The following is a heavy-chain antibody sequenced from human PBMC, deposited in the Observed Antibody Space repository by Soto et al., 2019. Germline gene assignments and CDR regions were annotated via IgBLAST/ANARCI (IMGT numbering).Heavy chain of an antibody. J-gene: IGHJ6*02. CDR1: GYTLTELS. CDR3: ATDRNFWSGYYTEGYYYGMDV. D-gene: IGHD3-3*01. Sequence: ASVKVSCKVSGYTLTELSMHWVRQAPGKGLEWMGGFDPEDGETIYAQKFQGRVTMTEDTSTDTAYMELSSLRSEDTAVYYCATDRNFWSGYYTEGYYYGMDVWGQGTTVTVSS. CDR2: FDPEDGET. V-gene: IGHV1-24*01.